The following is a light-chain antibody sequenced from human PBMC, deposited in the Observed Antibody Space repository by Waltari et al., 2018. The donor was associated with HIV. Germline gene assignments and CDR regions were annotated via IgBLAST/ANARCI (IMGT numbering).Light chain of an antibody. CDR3: AAWDDSLNGWV. CDR2: TNN. V-gene: IGLV1-44*01. CDR1: SSNIGRNT. Sequence: QSVLTQPPSASGTPGQRVTISCSGSSSNIGRNTVNWYHQLPGTAPKLRIYTNNQRPSGVPDRFSGSKSGTSASLAISGLQSEDEADYYCAAWDDSLNGWVFGGGTKLTVL. J-gene: IGLJ3*02.